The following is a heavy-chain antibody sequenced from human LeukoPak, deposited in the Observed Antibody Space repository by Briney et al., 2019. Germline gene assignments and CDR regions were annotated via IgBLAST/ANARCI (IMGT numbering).Heavy chain of an antibody. CDR3: ARGPPSSGYYYPVRY. D-gene: IGHD3-22*01. CDR1: AFTFSSYG. Sequence: PGRSLRLSCAASAFTFSSYGMHWVRQAPGKGLEWVAVIWYDGSNKYYADSVKGRFTISGDNSKNTLYLQMNSLRAEDTAVYYCARGPPSSGYYYPVRYWGQGTLVTVSS. V-gene: IGHV3-33*01. CDR2: IWYDGSNK. J-gene: IGHJ4*02.